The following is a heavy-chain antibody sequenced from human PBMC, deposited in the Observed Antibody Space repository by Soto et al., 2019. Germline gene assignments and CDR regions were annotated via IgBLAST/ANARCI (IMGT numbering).Heavy chain of an antibody. V-gene: IGHV1-69*06. CDR1: GGTFSSYA. D-gene: IGHD2-2*01. CDR2: IIPIFGTA. CDR3: ARRGYCSSTSCSRGWFDP. Sequence: QVQLVQSGAEVKKPGSSVKVSCKASGGTFSSYAISWVRQAPGQGLEWMGGIIPIFGTANYAQKFQGRVTITADKSTSTAYTELSSLRSEDTAVYYCARRGYCSSTSCSRGWFDPWGQGTLVTVSS. J-gene: IGHJ5*02.